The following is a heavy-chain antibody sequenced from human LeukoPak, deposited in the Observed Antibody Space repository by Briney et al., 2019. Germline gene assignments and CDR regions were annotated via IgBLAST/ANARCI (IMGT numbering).Heavy chain of an antibody. D-gene: IGHD3-10*01. Sequence: KAGGSLRLSCAAPGVTFSGCSVNWVRQAPGKGLEWVSSISSSSSYIYYADSVKGRFTISRDNAKNSLYLQVNSLRAEDTAVYYCAREDSYYYGSGSYPFDYWGQGTLVTVSS. CDR2: ISSSSSYI. CDR3: AREDSYYYGSGSYPFDY. V-gene: IGHV3-21*01. CDR1: GVTFSGCS. J-gene: IGHJ4*02.